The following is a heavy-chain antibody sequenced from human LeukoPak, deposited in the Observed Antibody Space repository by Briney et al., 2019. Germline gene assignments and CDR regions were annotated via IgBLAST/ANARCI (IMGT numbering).Heavy chain of an antibody. Sequence: PGRSLRLSCAASGFTFSSYAMHWVRQAPGKGLEWVAVISYDGSNKYYADSVKGRFTISRDNSKNTLYLQMNSLRAEDTAVYYCAKDTGVNTAMVTVWDVWRSWSYYYGMDVWGQGTTVTVSS. V-gene: IGHV3-30*04. CDR1: GFTFSSYA. D-gene: IGHD5-18*01. CDR3: AKDTGVNTAMVTVWDVWRSWSYYYGMDV. CDR2: ISYDGSNK. J-gene: IGHJ6*02.